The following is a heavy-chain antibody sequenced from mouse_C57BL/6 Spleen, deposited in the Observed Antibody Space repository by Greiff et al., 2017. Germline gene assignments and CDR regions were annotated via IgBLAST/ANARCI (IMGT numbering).Heavy chain of an antibody. Sequence: EVQVVESGGDLVKPGGSLKLSCAASGFTFSSYGMSWVRQTPDKRLEWVATISSGGSYTYYPDSVKGRFTISRNNAKNTLYLQRSSLKSEDTAMYCCARHSKYYFDYWGQGTTLTVSS. CDR1: GFTFSSYG. V-gene: IGHV5-6*01. CDR2: ISSGGSYT. CDR3: ARHSKYYFDY. J-gene: IGHJ2*01. D-gene: IGHD2-5*01.